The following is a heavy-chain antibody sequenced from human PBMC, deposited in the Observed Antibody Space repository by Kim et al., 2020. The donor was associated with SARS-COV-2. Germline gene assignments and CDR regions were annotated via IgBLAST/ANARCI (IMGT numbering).Heavy chain of an antibody. J-gene: IGHJ3*02. CDR2: IVVGSGNT. D-gene: IGHD3-22*01. CDR3: AGSTDSSGHPSPRVNYAFDI. V-gene: IGHV1-58*01. Sequence: SVKVSCKASGFTFTSSAVQWVRQARGQRLEWIGWIVVGSGNTNYAQKFQERVTITRDMSTSTAYMELSSLRSEDTAVYYCAGSTDSSGHPSPRVNYAFDIWGQGTMVTVSS. CDR1: GFTFTSSA.